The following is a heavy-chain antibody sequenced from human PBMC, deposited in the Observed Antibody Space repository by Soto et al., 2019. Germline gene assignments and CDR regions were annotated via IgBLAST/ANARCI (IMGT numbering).Heavy chain of an antibody. CDR1: GFTVSSYY. CDR2: LYTGGST. Sequence: EVQVVESGGGLVQPGGSLRLSCAASGFTVSSYYMSWVRQAPGKGLEWVSVLYTGGSTYYADSVNGRFTISRHNSENTLYLQRNSLRGEDTAVYYCARGDLTDVWGKGTTVTVSS. J-gene: IGHJ6*04. CDR3: ARGDLTDV. V-gene: IGHV3-53*04.